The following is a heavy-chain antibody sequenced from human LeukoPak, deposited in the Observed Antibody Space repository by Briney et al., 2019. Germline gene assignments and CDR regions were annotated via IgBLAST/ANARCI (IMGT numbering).Heavy chain of an antibody. CDR2: VDPEDGET. V-gene: IGHV1-69-2*01. D-gene: IGHD1-26*01. J-gene: IGHJ3*02. CDR1: GYTFTDYY. CDR3: ATDPPHSGSYYAFDI. Sequence: ASVKISCKVSGYTFTDYYMHWVQQAPGKWLEWMGLVDPEDGETIYAEKFQGRVTITADTSTDTAYMELSSLRSEDTAVYYCATDPPHSGSYYAFDIWGQGTMVTVSS.